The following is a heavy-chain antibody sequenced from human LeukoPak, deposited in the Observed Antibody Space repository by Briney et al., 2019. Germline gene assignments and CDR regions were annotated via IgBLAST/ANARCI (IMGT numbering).Heavy chain of an antibody. CDR3: ATISAQTFDI. J-gene: IGHJ3*02. CDR2: IKPDGIDK. CDR1: GFTFRSHW. Sequence: GGSLRLSCVGSGFTFRSHWVNWVRQSPGKGLEWVANIKPDGIDKYYLDSARGRFTVSRDNAQNSAFLQVNSLRVEDTAIYYCATISAQTFDIWGQGTLVSVSS. D-gene: IGHD5-24*01. V-gene: IGHV3-7*01.